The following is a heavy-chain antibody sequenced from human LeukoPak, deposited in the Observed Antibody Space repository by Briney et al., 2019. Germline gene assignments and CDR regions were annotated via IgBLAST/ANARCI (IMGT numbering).Heavy chain of an antibody. CDR1: GGTFSSYA. D-gene: IGHD6-19*01. J-gene: IGHJ4*02. Sequence: EASVKVSCKASGGTFSSYAISWVRQAPGQGLEWMGGIIPIFGTANYAQKFQGRVTITTDESTSTAYMELSSLRSEDTAVYYCASMQWGDTYFDYWGQGTLVTVSS. CDR3: ASMQWGDTYFDY. V-gene: IGHV1-69*05. CDR2: IIPIFGTA.